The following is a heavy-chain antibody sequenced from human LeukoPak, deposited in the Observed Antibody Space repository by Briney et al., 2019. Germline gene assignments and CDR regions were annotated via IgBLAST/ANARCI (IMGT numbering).Heavy chain of an antibody. J-gene: IGHJ5*02. Sequence: PLASVKVSCKTSGYTFTSYGINWVRQAPGQGLEWMGWISVYNGNTNYAQKLQGRVTMTADTSTRTAYMELRDLRSDDTAVYHCARGSSITDANWFDPWGQGTLVTVSS. CDR2: ISVYNGNT. CDR1: GYTFTSYG. D-gene: IGHD1-20*01. V-gene: IGHV1-18*01. CDR3: ARGSSITDANWFDP.